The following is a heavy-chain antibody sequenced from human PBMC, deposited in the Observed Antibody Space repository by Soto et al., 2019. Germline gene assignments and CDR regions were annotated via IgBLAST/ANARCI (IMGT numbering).Heavy chain of an antibody. V-gene: IGHV1-69*13. D-gene: IGHD6-6*01. CDR1: GGTFSNSA. Sequence: SVKVSCKASGGTFSNSAIAWVRQAPGQGLEWLGMIIPIFTTTNYAQKFKDRLTISADGSTSTAYMELSGPKSEDTAVYFCARPSGLLGQYSALVDYWGQGTLVTVSS. CDR2: IIPIFTTT. J-gene: IGHJ4*02. CDR3: ARPSGLLGQYSALVDY.